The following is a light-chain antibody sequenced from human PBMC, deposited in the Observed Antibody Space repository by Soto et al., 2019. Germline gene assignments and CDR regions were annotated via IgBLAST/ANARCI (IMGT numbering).Light chain of an antibody. Sequence: QSVLTQPASVSGSPGQSITISCTGTSSDVGGYNYVSWYQQHPGKAPKLMIYDVSNRPSGVSNRFSGSKSGNTASLTTSGLQAEDEADYYCSSYTSTERVFGTGTKVTVL. CDR2: DVS. J-gene: IGLJ1*01. V-gene: IGLV2-14*01. CDR1: SSDVGGYNY. CDR3: SSYTSTERV.